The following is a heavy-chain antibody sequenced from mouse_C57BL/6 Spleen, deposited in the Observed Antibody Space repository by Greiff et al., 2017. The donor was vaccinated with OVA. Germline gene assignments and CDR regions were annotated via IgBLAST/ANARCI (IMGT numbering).Heavy chain of an antibody. CDR1: GYTFTSYW. J-gene: IGHJ2*01. CDR3: ARGDGYYYYFDD. Sequence: QVQLQQPGAELVRPGTSVKLSCKASGYTFTSYWMHWVKQRPGQGLEWIGVIDPSDSYTNYNQKFKGKATLTVDTSSSTAYMQLSSLTSEDSAVYYCARGDGYYYYFDDWGQGTTLTVSS. D-gene: IGHD2-3*01. V-gene: IGHV1-59*01. CDR2: IDPSDSYT.